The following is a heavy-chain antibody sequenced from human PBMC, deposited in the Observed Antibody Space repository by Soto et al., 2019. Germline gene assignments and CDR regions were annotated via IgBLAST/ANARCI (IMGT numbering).Heavy chain of an antibody. CDR1: GFSLSSNGVG. CDR2: IYWDDDK. CDR3: AHRRARNDIAAFDY. V-gene: IGHV2-5*02. J-gene: IGHJ4*02. D-gene: IGHD6-25*01. Sequence: QITLKESGPTLVKPTQTLTLTCTVSGFSLSSNGVGVGWIRQPPGKALEWLAIIYWDDDKRYSPSLKTRLTTTKDTPKNQVVLTVTDIDPVDTATYYCAHRRARNDIAAFDYWGQGTLVTVSS.